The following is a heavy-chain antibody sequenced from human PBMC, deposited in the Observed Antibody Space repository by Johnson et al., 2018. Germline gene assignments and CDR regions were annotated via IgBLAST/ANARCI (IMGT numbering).Heavy chain of an antibody. CDR2: TSSDESTK. D-gene: IGHD3/OR15-3a*01. CDR3: AKWSGASPHYYMDV. V-gene: IGHV3-30*18. CDR1: GYTFINYG. J-gene: IGHJ6*03. Sequence: VQLVESGGGVVQPGRSLRLSCVASGYTFINYGMRWVRQAPGKGLEWVAATTSSDESTKDYVDSEKGRFTISRDNSKKTVYLQRNSLRVEDTAVYYCAKWSGASPHYYMDVWGKGATVTVSS.